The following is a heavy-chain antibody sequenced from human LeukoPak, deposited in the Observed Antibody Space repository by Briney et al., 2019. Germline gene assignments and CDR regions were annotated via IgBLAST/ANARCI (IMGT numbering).Heavy chain of an antibody. CDR2: ISWNSGSI. D-gene: IGHD6-19*01. Sequence: GGSLRLSCAASGFTFDDYAMHWVRQAPGKGLEWVSGISWNSGSIGYADSVKGRFTISRDNAKNSLYLQMNSLRAEDTALYYCEKERWLVKYFDYWGQGTLVPVSS. J-gene: IGHJ4*02. CDR1: GFTFDDYA. V-gene: IGHV3-9*01. CDR3: EKERWLVKYFDY.